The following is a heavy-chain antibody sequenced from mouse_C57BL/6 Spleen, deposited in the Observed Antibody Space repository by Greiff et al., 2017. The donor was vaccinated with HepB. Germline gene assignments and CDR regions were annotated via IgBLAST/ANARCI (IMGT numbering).Heavy chain of an antibody. CDR2: IYPGDGDT. D-gene: IGHD1-1*01. V-gene: IGHV1-80*01. Sequence: QVQLQQSGAELVKPGASVKISCKASGYAFSSYWMNWVKQRPGKGLEWIGQIYPGDGDTNYNGKFKGKATLTADKSSSTAYMQLSSRTSEDSPVYFGFTTVVGDYWGQGTSVTVSS. CDR3: FTTVVGDY. J-gene: IGHJ4*01. CDR1: GYAFSSYW.